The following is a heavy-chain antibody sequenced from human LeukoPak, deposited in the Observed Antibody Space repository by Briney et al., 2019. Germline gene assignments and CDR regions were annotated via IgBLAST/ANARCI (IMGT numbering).Heavy chain of an antibody. J-gene: IGHJ6*04. CDR1: GDSISNYY. D-gene: IGHD5-12*01. Sequence: MPSETLSLTCTVSGDSISNYYWRWIRQSAGKGLEWIGRINTSGNTNYNPSLKSRVTMSLDTSKNQFSLNVSSVTVADTAVFYCARERLGFRVDVWGKGTTVTVSS. CDR3: ARERLGFRVDV. V-gene: IGHV4-4*07. CDR2: INTSGNT.